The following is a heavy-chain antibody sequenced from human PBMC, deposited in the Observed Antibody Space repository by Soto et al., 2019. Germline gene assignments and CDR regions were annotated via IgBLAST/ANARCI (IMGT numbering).Heavy chain of an antibody. Sequence: EVQLLESGGGLVQPGGSLRLSCAASGFTFSSYAMSWVRQAPGKGLEWLSAISGSGGSTYYADSVKGRFPISRDNSKNTLYLEMNSLRAEDTAVDYCAKPASYSSGWYLSERDVWGQGTKVTVSS. D-gene: IGHD6-19*01. CDR2: ISGSGGST. V-gene: IGHV3-23*01. CDR3: AKPASYSSGWYLSERDV. J-gene: IGHJ6*02. CDR1: GFTFSSYA.